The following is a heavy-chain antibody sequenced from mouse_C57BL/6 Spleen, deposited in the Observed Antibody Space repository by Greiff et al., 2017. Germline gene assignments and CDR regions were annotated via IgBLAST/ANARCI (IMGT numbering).Heavy chain of an antibody. D-gene: IGHD2-4*01. J-gene: IGHJ2*01. CDR3: ASWDDYEGFDY. CDR2: IYPGSGST. CDR1: GYTFTSYW. Sequence: QVHVKQPGAELVKPGASVKMSCKASGYTFTSYWITWVKQRPGQGLEWIGDIYPGSGSTNYNEKFKSKATLTVDTSSSTAYMQLSSLTSEDSAVYDSASWDDYEGFDYWGQGTTLTVSS. V-gene: IGHV1-55*01.